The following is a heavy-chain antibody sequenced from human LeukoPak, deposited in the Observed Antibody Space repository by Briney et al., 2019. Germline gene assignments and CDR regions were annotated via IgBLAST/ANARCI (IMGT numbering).Heavy chain of an antibody. CDR3: ARRCSSGWYFDY. CDR2: IYYSVTS. V-gene: IGHV4-59*08. CDR1: GGSISSYY. Sequence: SETLSLTCTVSGGSISSYYWSWIRQPPGKGLERIGYIYYSVTSNYNPSLKSRVTISVDTSKNQFSLKLSSVTAADTAVYYCARRCSSGWYFDYWGQGTLVTVSS. D-gene: IGHD6-19*01. J-gene: IGHJ4*02.